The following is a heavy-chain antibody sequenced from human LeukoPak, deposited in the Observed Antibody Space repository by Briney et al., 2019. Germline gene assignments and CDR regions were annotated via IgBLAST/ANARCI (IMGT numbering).Heavy chain of an antibody. CDR2: IYPGDSDT. J-gene: IGHJ4*02. D-gene: IGHD6-13*01. Sequence: GESLKISCQTSGYSFTTYWIGWVRQMPGKGLEWMGIIYPGDSDTRYSPSLQGQVTISADKSISTAYLQWSSLKASDTAMYYCAKSTSAGTSSPFDYWGQGTLVTVSP. CDR1: GYSFTTYW. CDR3: AKSTSAGTSSPFDY. V-gene: IGHV5-51*01.